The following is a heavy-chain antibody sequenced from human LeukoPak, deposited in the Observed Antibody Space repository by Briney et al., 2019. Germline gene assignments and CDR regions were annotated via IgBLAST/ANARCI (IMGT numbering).Heavy chain of an antibody. Sequence: GRSLRLSCAASGFTFSSYGMHWVRQAPGKGLEWVAVISYDGSNKYYADSVKGRFTISRDNSKNTLYLQMNSLRAEDTAAYYCAKGIAAAGEPFDYWGQGTLVTVSS. CDR1: GFTFSSYG. J-gene: IGHJ4*02. CDR3: AKGIAAAGEPFDY. CDR2: ISYDGSNK. D-gene: IGHD6-13*01. V-gene: IGHV3-30*18.